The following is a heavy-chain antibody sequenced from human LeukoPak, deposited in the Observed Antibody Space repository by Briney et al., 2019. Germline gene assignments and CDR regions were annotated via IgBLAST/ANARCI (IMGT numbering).Heavy chain of an antibody. V-gene: IGHV4-38-2*02. CDR3: ARGRGYNSFDY. D-gene: IGHD5-24*01. J-gene: IGHJ4*02. CDR1: GYSISSGYY. CDR2: INRSGST. Sequence: KPSETLSLTCTVSGYSISSGYYWGWIRQSPGKGLEWIGEINRSGSTNYNPSLKSRVTISVDASKNQFSLKLSSVTAADTAVYYCARGRGYNSFDYWGQGTLVTVSS.